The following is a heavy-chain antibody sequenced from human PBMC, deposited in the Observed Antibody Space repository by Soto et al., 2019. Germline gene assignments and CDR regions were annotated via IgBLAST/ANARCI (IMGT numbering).Heavy chain of an antibody. Sequence: QVQLRESGGGVGQPGRSLRISCEASGFTFSSYGMHWVRQAPGKGLEWVAVIWQDGTTEEYAESVKGRFKISRDDSKKMVFLELNNLQAEDTAVYYGARDEVWGTPRFYFRFWGQGIRVIVSS. CDR3: ARDEVWGTPRFYFRF. V-gene: IGHV3-33*01. D-gene: IGHD3-16*01. CDR1: GFTFSSYG. J-gene: IGHJ4*02. CDR2: IWQDGTTE.